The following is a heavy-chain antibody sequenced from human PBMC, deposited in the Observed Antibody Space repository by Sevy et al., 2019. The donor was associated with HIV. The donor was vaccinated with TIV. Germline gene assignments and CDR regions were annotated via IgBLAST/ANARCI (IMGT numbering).Heavy chain of an antibody. CDR1: GFTFSSYA. Sequence: GESLKISCAASGFTFSSYAMHWVRQAPGKGLEWVSAISNSGSDTKYAGSVKGRFTISRDNSKNTLYVQMNSLSAEDTAVYYCAKDRITVIGDAFDLWGQGTIVTVS. CDR3: AKDRITVIGDAFDL. CDR2: ISNSGSDT. D-gene: IGHD4-17*01. V-gene: IGHV3-23*01. J-gene: IGHJ3*01.